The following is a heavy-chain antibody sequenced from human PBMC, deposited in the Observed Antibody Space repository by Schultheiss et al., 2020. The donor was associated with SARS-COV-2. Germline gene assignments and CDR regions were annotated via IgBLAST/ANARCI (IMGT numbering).Heavy chain of an antibody. Sequence: GGSLRLSCAASGFTFSSYAMSWVRQAPGKGLEWVGRIRSKANSYATAYAASVKGRFTISRDDPKNTAYLQMNSLKTEDTAVYYCTRHDSSWPADNWFDPWGQGTLVTVSS. V-gene: IGHV3-73*01. D-gene: IGHD6-13*01. CDR3: TRHDSSWPADNWFDP. CDR2: IRSKANSYAT. CDR1: GFTFSSYA. J-gene: IGHJ5*02.